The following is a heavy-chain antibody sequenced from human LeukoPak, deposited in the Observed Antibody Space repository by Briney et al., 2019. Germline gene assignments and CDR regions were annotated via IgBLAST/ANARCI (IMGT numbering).Heavy chain of an antibody. D-gene: IGHD3-22*01. CDR3: ARVRTPYYDSSDAFDI. V-gene: IGHV3-7*01. Sequence: GGSLRLSCAASGFTFSSYWMSWVRQAPGKGLEWVANIKQDGSEKYYVDSVKGRFTISRDNSKNTLYLQMNSLRAEDTAVYYCARVRTPYYDSSDAFDIWGQGTMVTVSS. CDR1: GFTFSSYW. J-gene: IGHJ3*02. CDR2: IKQDGSEK.